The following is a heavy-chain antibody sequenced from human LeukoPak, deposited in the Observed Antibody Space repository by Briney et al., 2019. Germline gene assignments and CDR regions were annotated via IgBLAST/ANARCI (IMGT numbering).Heavy chain of an antibody. CDR2: IIPIFGTA. J-gene: IGHJ4*02. D-gene: IGHD6-13*01. Sequence: SVKVSCKASGGTFSSYAISWVRQAPGQGLEWMGGIIPIFGTANYAQKFQGRVTITRDTSANTAYMELSSVRSEDTAVYYCARDPIGSRWPYYFDYWGQGTLVTVSS. CDR1: GGTFSSYA. CDR3: ARDPIGSRWPYYFDY. V-gene: IGHV1-69*05.